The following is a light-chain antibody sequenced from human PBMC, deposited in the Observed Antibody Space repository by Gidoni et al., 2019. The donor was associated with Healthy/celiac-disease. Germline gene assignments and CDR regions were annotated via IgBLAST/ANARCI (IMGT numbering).Light chain of an antibody. CDR3: QQSYSTPLT. J-gene: IGKJ4*01. V-gene: IGKV1-39*01. Sequence: DIQMTQSPSSLSASVGDRFSITCRASQSISSYLNWYQQKPGKAPKLLIYASSSLQSGVPSRFSSSGSAKDFTLTISSLQPEDFATYYCQQSYSTPLTFGGGTKVEIK. CDR1: QSISSY. CDR2: ASS.